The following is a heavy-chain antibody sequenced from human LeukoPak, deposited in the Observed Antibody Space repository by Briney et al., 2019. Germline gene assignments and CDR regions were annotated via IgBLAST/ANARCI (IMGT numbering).Heavy chain of an antibody. CDR1: GGSISSSNYS. CDR2: IYYTGNT. V-gene: IGHV4-39*01. CDR3: ARQTGSGLFTLP. J-gene: IGHJ4*02. D-gene: IGHD3/OR15-3a*01. Sequence: SETLSLTCSVSGGSISSSNYSWGWIRQPPGKGLEWIGSIYYTGNTYYNASLKSRVTISIDTSKNQISLRLTSVTATDTAMYYCARQTGSGLFTLPGGQGTLVTVSS.